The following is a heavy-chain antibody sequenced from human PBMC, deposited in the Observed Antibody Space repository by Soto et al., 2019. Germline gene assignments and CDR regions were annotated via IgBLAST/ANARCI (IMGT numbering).Heavy chain of an antibody. CDR2: IIPIFGTA. J-gene: IGHJ3*02. D-gene: IGHD3-22*01. CDR3: ARRDSSGYGVVPIDI. V-gene: IGHV1-69*06. CDR1: GGTFSSYA. Sequence: SVKVSCKASGGTFSSYAISWVRQAPGQGLEWMGGIIPIFGTANYAQKFQGRVTITADTSTSTAYMELRSLRSDDTAVYYCARRDSSGYGVVPIDIWGQGTMVTVSS.